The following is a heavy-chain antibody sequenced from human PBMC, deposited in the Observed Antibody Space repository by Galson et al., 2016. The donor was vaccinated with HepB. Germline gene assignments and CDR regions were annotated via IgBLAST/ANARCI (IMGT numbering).Heavy chain of an antibody. CDR3: AAEYSSSMGAFDI. Sequence: SLRLSCAASGFTFSSYTMHWVRQAPGKGLEWVAVILYNGGSEYHADSVKGRFTISRDKSKNTLYLQMNSLSAEDPAVYYCAAEYSSSMGAFDIWGQGTMVTVSS. CDR2: ILYNGGSE. CDR1: GFTFSSYT. V-gene: IGHV3-30-3*01. J-gene: IGHJ3*02. D-gene: IGHD6-6*01.